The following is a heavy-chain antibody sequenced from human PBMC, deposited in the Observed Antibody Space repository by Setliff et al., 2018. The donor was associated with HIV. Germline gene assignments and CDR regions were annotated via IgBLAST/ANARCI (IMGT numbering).Heavy chain of an antibody. CDR1: GFIFSAQY. J-gene: IGHJ4*02. Sequence: GGSLRLSCEGSGFIFSAQYMTWVRQAPGKGLEWVATINPDGNEKHYADSVRGRFTISRDNAKNSLYLQMNSLRAEDTAVYYCARVGSGSYYIFDYWGQGTLVTVSS. D-gene: IGHD3-10*01. CDR3: ARVGSGSYYIFDY. CDR2: INPDGNEK. V-gene: IGHV3-7*01.